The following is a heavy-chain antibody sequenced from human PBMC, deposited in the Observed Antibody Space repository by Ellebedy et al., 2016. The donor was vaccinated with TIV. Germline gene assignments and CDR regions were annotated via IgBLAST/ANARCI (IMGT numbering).Heavy chain of an antibody. D-gene: IGHD3-16*01. CDR2: FFHTGTS. J-gene: IGHJ4*01. CDR3: AEHWGTYGPDDY. Sequence: SETLSLTCNVSGGSVSSDYWNWMRRPPGKGLEWIGYFFHTGTSNYNPSLRSRVSMSVDTSKRQFSLRLTSVTAADTAVYYCAEHWGTYGPDDYWGHGTLVTVSS. CDR1: GGSVSSDY. V-gene: IGHV4-59*02.